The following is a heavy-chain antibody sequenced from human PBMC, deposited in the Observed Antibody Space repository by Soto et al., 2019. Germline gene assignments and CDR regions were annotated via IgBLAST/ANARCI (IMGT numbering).Heavy chain of an antibody. CDR2: IWYDGSNK. CDR1: GFTFSSYG. D-gene: IGHD2-15*01. J-gene: IGHJ4*02. V-gene: IGHV3-33*01. Sequence: QVQLVESGGGVVQPGRSLRLSCAASGFTFSSYGMHWVRQAPGKGLEWVALIWYDGSNKYYADSVKGRFTISRDNSKKPVELQMNSPRAEDTAVYYCARDSYCSGGSCYPGFLDYWGQGTLVTVSS. CDR3: ARDSYCSGGSCYPGFLDY.